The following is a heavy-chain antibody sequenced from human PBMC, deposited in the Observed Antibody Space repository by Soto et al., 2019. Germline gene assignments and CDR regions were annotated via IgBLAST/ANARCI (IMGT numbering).Heavy chain of an antibody. V-gene: IGHV3-21*01. CDR3: AREMSGCSYGSFDY. CDR2: ISSSSSYI. J-gene: IGHJ4*02. D-gene: IGHD5-18*01. CDR1: GFTFSSYS. Sequence: EVQLVESGGGLVKPGGSLRLSCAASGFTFSSYSMNWVRQAPGKGLEWVSSISSSSSYIYYADSVKGRFTLSRDNAKKSLYLQMNSLRAEDTAVYYCAREMSGCSYGSFDYWGQGTLVTVSS.